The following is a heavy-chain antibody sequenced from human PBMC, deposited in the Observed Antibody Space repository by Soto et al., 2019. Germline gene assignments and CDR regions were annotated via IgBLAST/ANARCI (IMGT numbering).Heavy chain of an antibody. CDR2: INPSGGST. Sequence: GASVKVSCKASGYTFTSYYMHWVRQAPGQGLEWMGIINPSGGSTSYAQKFQGRVTMTRDTSTSTVYMELSSLRSEDTAVYYCARDGTDYGDPSYYMDVWGKGTKVTVSS. CDR1: GYTFTSYY. D-gene: IGHD4-17*01. V-gene: IGHV1-46*03. CDR3: ARDGTDYGDPSYYMDV. J-gene: IGHJ6*03.